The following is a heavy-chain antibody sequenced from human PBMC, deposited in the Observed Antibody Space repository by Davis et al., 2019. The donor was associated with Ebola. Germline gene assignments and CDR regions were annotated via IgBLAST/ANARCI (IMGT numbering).Heavy chain of an antibody. J-gene: IGHJ6*04. CDR3: AMVRGYSSSSGYYYGMDV. CDR2: ISSDSDYI. V-gene: IGHV3-21*01. D-gene: IGHD6-6*01. CDR1: GFTFSTYS. Sequence: GGSLRLSCAASGFTFSTYSMSWVRQAPGKGLEWVSSISSDSDYIYYADSVKGRFTISRDNAKNSLYLQMNSLRAEDTAVYYCAMVRGYSSSSGYYYGMDVWGKGTTVTVSS.